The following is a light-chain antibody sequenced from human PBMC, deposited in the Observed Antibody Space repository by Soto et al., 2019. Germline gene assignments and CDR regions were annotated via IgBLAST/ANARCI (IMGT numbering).Light chain of an antibody. CDR2: ATS. V-gene: IGKV1-39*01. J-gene: IGKJ2*01. CDR3: QHSHSTPYT. Sequence: DIQMTQSPSSLPASVGDRVTMTCRASQNITYYLNWYRQKPGTAPSLLIYATSCLHSGVPLRFSGSGSGTDFTLTISGLQPEDFGTYLCQHSHSTPYTSGQGTRVEIK. CDR1: QNITYY.